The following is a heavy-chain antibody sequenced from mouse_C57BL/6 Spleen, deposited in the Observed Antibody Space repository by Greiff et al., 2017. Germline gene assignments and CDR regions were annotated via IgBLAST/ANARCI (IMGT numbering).Heavy chain of an antibody. Sequence: QVQLQQSGPGLVQPSQSLSITCTVSGFSLTSYGVHWVRQSPGKGLEWLGVIWSGGSTDYNAAFISRLSISKDNSKSQVIFKMNSLQADDTAIYDCARSGNYPYAVYYWGQGTSVTVSS. J-gene: IGHJ4*01. CDR3: ARSGNYPYAVYY. D-gene: IGHD2-1*01. CDR2: IWSGGST. CDR1: GFSLTSYG. V-gene: IGHV2-2*01.